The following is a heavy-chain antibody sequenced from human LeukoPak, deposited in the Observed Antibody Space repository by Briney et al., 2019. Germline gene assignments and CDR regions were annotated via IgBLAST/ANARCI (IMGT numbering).Heavy chain of an antibody. J-gene: IGHJ4*02. CDR3: ARARVIPASFDD. CDR1: GYSISTSYY. Sequence: SETLSLTCAVSGYSISTSYYWGWIRQPPGKGLEWIGRIYTSGRTFYNPSLKSRVTISMDTSMNQFSLRLNSVTAADTAVYYCARARVIPASFDDWGQGTLVTVSS. V-gene: IGHV4-38-2*01. CDR2: IYTSGRT. D-gene: IGHD3-16*02.